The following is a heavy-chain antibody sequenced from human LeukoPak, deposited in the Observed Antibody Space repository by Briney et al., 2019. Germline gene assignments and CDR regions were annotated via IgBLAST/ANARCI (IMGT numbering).Heavy chain of an antibody. Sequence: GGCLRLSCAASGYTFTRYNIEWVRQAPGRGLEWLSSISSISNYIYYAESVKGRFTICRNNAKNLLYLQRDGLRAEDMAIYYCARGGLQSQRLDLLYSWGQGVLVTVSS. V-gene: IGHV3-21*01. CDR1: GYTFTRYN. CDR2: ISSISNYI. D-gene: IGHD6-25*01. J-gene: IGHJ4*02. CDR3: ARGGLQSQRLDLLYS.